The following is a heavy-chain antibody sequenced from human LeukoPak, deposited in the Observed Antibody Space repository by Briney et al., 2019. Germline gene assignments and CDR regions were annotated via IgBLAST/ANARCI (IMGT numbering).Heavy chain of an antibody. CDR3: ASSQGGAYSYGTDY. V-gene: IGHV1-46*01. J-gene: IGHJ4*02. CDR1: GYTFTSYY. Sequence: ASVKVSCKASGYTFTSYYMQWVRQAPGQGLEWMGIINPSGGSTSYAQKFQGRVSMTRDTSTSTVYMELSSLRSEDTAVYYCASSQGGAYSYGTDYWGQGTLVTVSS. D-gene: IGHD5-18*01. CDR2: INPSGGST.